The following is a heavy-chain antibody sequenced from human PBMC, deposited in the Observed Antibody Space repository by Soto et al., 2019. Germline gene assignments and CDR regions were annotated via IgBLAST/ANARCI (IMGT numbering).Heavy chain of an antibody. V-gene: IGHV3-23*01. CDR2: ISGSGGST. CDR1: GFTFSSKA. J-gene: IGHJ4*02. CDR3: AKYWGYYFDY. Sequence: GGSLRLSCAAFGFTFSSKAMSGVRQVPGKGLEWVSAISGSGGSTYYADSVKGRFTISRDNSKNTLYLQMTSMRAEDSTVYYCAKYWGYYFDYWGQGTLVTVSS. D-gene: IGHD3-16*01.